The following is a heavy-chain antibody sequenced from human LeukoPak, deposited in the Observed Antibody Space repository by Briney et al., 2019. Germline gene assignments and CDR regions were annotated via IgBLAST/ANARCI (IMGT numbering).Heavy chain of an antibody. J-gene: IGHJ4*02. CDR2: MEHDGSEE. CDR1: GFSFNGYW. V-gene: IGHV3-7*04. D-gene: IGHD1-26*01. CDR3: ARAKWDLLRPATPAFDY. Sequence: GGSLRLSCIVSGFSFNGYWMSWVRQAPGRGLEWVANMEHDGSEEDYVDSVKGRFTISRDNAKNSLFLQMNSLRAEDTAVYYCARAKWDLLRPATPAFDYWGQGTQVTVSS.